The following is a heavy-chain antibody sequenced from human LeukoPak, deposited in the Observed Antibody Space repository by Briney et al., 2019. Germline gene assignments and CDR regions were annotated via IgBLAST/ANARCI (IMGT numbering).Heavy chain of an antibody. Sequence: PSETLSLTCTVSGYSISSGYYWGWIRQPPGKGLEWIGSIYYSGSTYYNPSLKSRVTISVDTSKNQFSLKLSSVTAADTAVYYCARLRVWSYYYYYYMDVWGKGTTVTISS. CDR1: GYSISSGYY. D-gene: IGHD1-26*01. V-gene: IGHV4-38-2*02. CDR2: IYYSGST. J-gene: IGHJ6*03. CDR3: ARLRVWSYYYYYYMDV.